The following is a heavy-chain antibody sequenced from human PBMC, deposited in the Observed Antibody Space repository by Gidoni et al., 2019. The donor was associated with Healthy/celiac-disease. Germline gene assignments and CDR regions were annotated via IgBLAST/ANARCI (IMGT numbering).Heavy chain of an antibody. CDR3: AASSSWYVGYFQH. J-gene: IGHJ1*01. V-gene: IGHV4-34*01. D-gene: IGHD6-13*01. Sequence: QVQLQQWGAGLLKPSETLSLTCAVYGGSFSGSYWSWIRQPPGKGLEWIGEINHSGSTNYNPSLKSRVTISVDTSKNQFSLKLSSVTAADTAVYYCAASSSWYVGYFQHWGQGTLVTVSS. CDR2: INHSGST. CDR1: GGSFSGSY.